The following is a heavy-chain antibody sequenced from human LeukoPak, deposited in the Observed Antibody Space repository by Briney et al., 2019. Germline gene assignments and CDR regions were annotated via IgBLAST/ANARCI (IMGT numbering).Heavy chain of an antibody. Sequence: GGPLRLSCAASGFTFNNYNMNWVRQAPGKALEWVSSITSSGTYIFYADSVKGRFTISRDNAKNTLYLQMNSLRAEDTAVYYCARGGGYSYGSFDYWGQGTLVTVSS. D-gene: IGHD5-18*01. CDR3: ARGGGYSYGSFDY. CDR1: GFTFNNYN. J-gene: IGHJ4*02. CDR2: ITSSGTYI. V-gene: IGHV3-21*01.